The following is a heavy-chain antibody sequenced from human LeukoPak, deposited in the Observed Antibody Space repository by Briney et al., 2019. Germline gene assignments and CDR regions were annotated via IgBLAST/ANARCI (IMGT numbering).Heavy chain of an antibody. Sequence: GGSLRLSCAASGFSFDDYAMHWVRQPPGRGLEWVSGITWNSGSIGYADSVKGRFTISRDNAKNSLYLQMNSLRAEDTAVYYCARDYYYDSSGYSHPTDYWGQGTLVTVSS. V-gene: IGHV3-9*01. J-gene: IGHJ4*02. CDR2: ITWNSGSI. CDR1: GFSFDDYA. CDR3: ARDYYYDSSGYSHPTDY. D-gene: IGHD3-22*01.